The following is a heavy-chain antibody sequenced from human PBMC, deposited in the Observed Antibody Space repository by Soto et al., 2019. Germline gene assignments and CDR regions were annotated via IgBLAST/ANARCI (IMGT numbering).Heavy chain of an antibody. J-gene: IGHJ4*02. D-gene: IGHD1-26*01. CDR3: ARALTRGSLPNLVRY. CDR2: ISAYNGNT. V-gene: IGHV1-18*01. Sequence: ASVKVSCKASGYTFTSYGISWVRQAPGQGLEWMGWISAYNGNTNYAQKIQGRVTMTTDTSTSTAYMELRSLRSDDTAVYYCARALTRGSLPNLVRYWGQGTLVTVSS. CDR1: GYTFTSYG.